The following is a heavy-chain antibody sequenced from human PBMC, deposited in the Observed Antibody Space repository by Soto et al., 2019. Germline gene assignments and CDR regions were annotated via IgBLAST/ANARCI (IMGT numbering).Heavy chain of an antibody. Sequence: QVQLVESGGGVVQPGRSLRLSCAASGFTFSSYAMHWVRQAPGKGLEWVAVISYDGSNKYYADSVKGRFTISRDNSKNTLYLQMNSLRAEDTAVYYCARSRIAVAVGGFDPWGQGTLVTVSS. V-gene: IGHV3-30-3*01. J-gene: IGHJ5*02. CDR2: ISYDGSNK. D-gene: IGHD6-19*01. CDR3: ARSRIAVAVGGFDP. CDR1: GFTFSSYA.